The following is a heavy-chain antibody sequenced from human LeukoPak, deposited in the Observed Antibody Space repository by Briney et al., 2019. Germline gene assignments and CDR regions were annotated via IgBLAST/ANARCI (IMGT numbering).Heavy chain of an antibody. CDR1: GGSISSSSYY. D-gene: IGHD3-16*02. CDR2: IYYSGST. V-gene: IGHV4-39*01. J-gene: IGHJ5*02. Sequence: SETLSLTCTVSGGSISSSSYYWGWIRQPPGKGLEWIGSIYYSGSTYYNPSLKSRVTISVDTSKNQFSLKLSSVTAADTAVYYCARHRNDYVWGSYRYQESWFDPWGQGTLVTVSS. CDR3: ARHRNDYVWGSYRYQESWFDP.